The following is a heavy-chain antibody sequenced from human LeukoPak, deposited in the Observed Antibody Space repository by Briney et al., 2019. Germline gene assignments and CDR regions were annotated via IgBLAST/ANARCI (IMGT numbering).Heavy chain of an antibody. D-gene: IGHD1-14*01. Sequence: DSVKRRFTISRDNSKITLYLEMNSLRAEDTAVYYCAKRTATTEFDYWGQGALVTVSS. CDR3: AKRTATTEFDY. V-gene: IGHV3-30*02. J-gene: IGHJ4*02.